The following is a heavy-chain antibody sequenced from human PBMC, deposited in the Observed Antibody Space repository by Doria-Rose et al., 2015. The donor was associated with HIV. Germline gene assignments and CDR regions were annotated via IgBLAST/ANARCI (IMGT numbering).Heavy chain of an antibody. CDR2: IFSDDER. J-gene: IGHJ4*02. Sequence: QITLKESGPVLVKPTETLTLTCTVSGVSLSSPGMGVSWIRQPPGKALEWLANIFSDDERSYKTSLKSSLTISRVTSKGQVVLTMTDMDPVDTATYYCARIKSSRWYHKYYFDFWGQGTLVIVSA. CDR1: GVSLSSPGMG. V-gene: IGHV2-26*01. D-gene: IGHD6-13*01. CDR3: ARIKSSRWYHKYYFDF.